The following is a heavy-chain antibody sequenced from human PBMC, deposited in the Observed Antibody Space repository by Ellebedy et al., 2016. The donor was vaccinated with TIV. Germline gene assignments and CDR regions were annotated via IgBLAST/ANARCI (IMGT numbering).Heavy chain of an antibody. CDR2: INGDGSST. J-gene: IGHJ3*02. V-gene: IGHV3-74*01. CDR3: AAVQYWEAAFDI. CDR1: GFTFSNYW. Sequence: GESLKISCAASGFTFSNYWMHWVRQVPGKGLVWVSRINGDGSSTAYADSVKGRFTISRDNAKNTLYLQMNSLRAEDTAVYYCAAVQYWEAAFDIWGQGTMVTVSS. D-gene: IGHD2-8*02.